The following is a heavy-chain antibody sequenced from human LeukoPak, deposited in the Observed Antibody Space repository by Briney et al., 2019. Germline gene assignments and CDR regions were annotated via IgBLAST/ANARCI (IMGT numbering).Heavy chain of an antibody. CDR2: ISGSGDST. CDR3: AKGNYYDSSGYYPFDY. D-gene: IGHD3-22*01. CDR1: EFTFSSYA. J-gene: IGHJ4*02. V-gene: IGHV3-23*01. Sequence: GGSLRLSCAGSEFTFSSYAMKWVRQAPEKGLEWVSGISGSGDSTDYADSVRGRFTISRDNSKNTLYLQMNSLRAEDTAVYYCAKGNYYDSSGYYPFDYWGQGTLVTVSS.